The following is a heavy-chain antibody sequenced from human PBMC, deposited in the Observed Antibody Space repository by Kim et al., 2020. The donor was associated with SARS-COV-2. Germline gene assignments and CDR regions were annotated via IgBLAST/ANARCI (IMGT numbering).Heavy chain of an antibody. CDR1: GYTFTSYG. CDR2: ISAYNGNT. J-gene: IGHJ4*02. D-gene: IGHD2-15*01. CDR3: ARDLLYCSGGSCFSGY. Sequence: ASVKVSCKASGYTFTSYGISWVRQAPGQGLEWMGWISAYNGNTNYAQKLQGRVTMTTDTSTSTAYMELRSLRSDDTAVYYCARDLLYCSGGSCFSGYWCQGTLVTVSS. V-gene: IGHV1-18*04.